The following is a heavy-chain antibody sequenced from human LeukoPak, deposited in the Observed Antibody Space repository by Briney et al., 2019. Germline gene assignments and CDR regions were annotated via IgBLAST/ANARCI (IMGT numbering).Heavy chain of an antibody. CDR1: GFTFRSYA. V-gene: IGHV3-30-3*01. D-gene: IGHD3-22*01. J-gene: IGHJ4*02. CDR3: AREPYDSSGYYSDY. CDR2: ISYDGSNK. Sequence: PGGSLRLSCAASGFTFRSYAMHWVRQAPGKGLEWVAVISYDGSNKYYADSVKGRFTISRDNSKNTLYLQMNSLRAEDTAVYYCAREPYDSSGYYSDYWGQGTLVTVSS.